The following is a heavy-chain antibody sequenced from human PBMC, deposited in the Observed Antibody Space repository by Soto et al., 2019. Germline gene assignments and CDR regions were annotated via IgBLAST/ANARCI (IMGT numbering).Heavy chain of an antibody. Sequence: QVQLQESGPGLVKPSETLSLTCTVSGGSVSSGSYYWSWIRQPPGKGLEWIGYIYYSGSTNYNPSLKSRVTISVDTSKNQFSLKLSSVTAADTVVYYCARETYYDILTGYYDDAFDIWGQGTMVTVSS. J-gene: IGHJ3*02. V-gene: IGHV4-61*01. CDR2: IYYSGST. CDR1: GGSVSSGSYY. D-gene: IGHD3-9*01. CDR3: ARETYYDILTGYYDDAFDI.